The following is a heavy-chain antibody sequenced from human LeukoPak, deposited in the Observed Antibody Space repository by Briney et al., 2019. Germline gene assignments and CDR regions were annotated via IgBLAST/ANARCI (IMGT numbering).Heavy chain of an antibody. CDR1: GGSISSFY. V-gene: IGHV4-59*01. CDR3: ARDVGGGSFFDY. D-gene: IGHD2-15*01. CDR2: IYNSGST. Sequence: ETESLTCTVSGGSISSFYWGWIRQPPGKGLEWIGYIYNSGSTDYNPSLKSRVTISVDTSKNQFSLKLSSVTAADTAVYYCARDVGGGSFFDYWGQGTLVTVSS. J-gene: IGHJ4*02.